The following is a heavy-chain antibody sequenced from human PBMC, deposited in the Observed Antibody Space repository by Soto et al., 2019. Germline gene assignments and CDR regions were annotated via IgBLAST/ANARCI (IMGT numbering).Heavy chain of an antibody. Sequence: EVQLVESGGGLVQPGGSLRLSCAASGFTFSAHYMDWVRQAPGKGLEWVGRIKNKANSYTTEYAAFVEGRFTNSREDSQNSLYLQMNSLKPEDTAVYYCARVSLVGPSGGRYFDYWGQGSQVAVSS. CDR2: IKNKANSYTT. CDR1: GFTFSAHY. D-gene: IGHD1-26*01. J-gene: IGHJ4*02. CDR3: ARVSLVGPSGGRYFDY. V-gene: IGHV3-72*01.